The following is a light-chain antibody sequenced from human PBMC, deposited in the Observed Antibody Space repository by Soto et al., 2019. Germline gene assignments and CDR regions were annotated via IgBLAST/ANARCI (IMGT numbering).Light chain of an antibody. CDR2: GTS. J-gene: IGKJ5*01. CDR1: ERIYSAY. Sequence: VFTLSPVNLSLTRGERATLSCRASERIYSAYLGWYQQKPGQAPRLLIYGTSSRATGIPDRFSGSGSGTDFTLTISRLEPEDFAVYYCQQDGNSPITFGQGARLETK. V-gene: IGKV3-20*01. CDR3: QQDGNSPIT.